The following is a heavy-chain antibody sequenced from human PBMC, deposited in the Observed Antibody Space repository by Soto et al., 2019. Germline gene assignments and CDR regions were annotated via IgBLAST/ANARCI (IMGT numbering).Heavy chain of an antibody. CDR1: GGTLTSFT. CDR3: ARGWVEEAFDI. J-gene: IGHJ3*02. V-gene: IGHV1-69*18. Sequence: QVQLVQSGAEVKKPGSSVTVSCTASGGTLTSFTIYWVRQAPGPGFEWMGSLIPRIDKINYAQKFQGRVTLSAGESSNTAYLELSSLTSEDTAVYYCARGWVEEAFDIWGQGTLVTMSS. D-gene: IGHD2-15*01. CDR2: LIPRIDKI.